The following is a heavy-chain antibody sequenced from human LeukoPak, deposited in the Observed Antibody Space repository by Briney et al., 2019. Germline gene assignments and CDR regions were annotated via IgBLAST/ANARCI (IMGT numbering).Heavy chain of an antibody. D-gene: IGHD2-15*01. J-gene: IGHJ5*02. V-gene: IGHV1-69*05. CDR3: ARGEGYCSGGSCYPWDWFDP. Sequence: SVKVSCKASGGTFSSYAVSWVRQAPGQGLEWMGGIIPIFGTANYAQKFQGRVTITTDESTSTAYMELSSLRSEDTAVYYCARGEGYCSGGSCYPWDWFDPWGQGTLVTVSS. CDR2: IIPIFGTA. CDR1: GGTFSSYA.